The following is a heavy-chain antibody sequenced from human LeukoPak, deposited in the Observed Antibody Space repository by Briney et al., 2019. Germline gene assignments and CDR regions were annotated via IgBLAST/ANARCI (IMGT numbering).Heavy chain of an antibody. Sequence: ASVKVSCKASGYTFTSYGISWVRQAPGQGLEWMGWISAYNGNTNYAQKLQGRVTMTTDTSTSTAYMELRSLRSDDTAVYYCARDWRGYYDSSGYYYVGYFDYWGQGTLVTVSS. CDR3: ARDWRGYYDSSGYYYVGYFDY. V-gene: IGHV1-18*01. CDR2: ISAYNGNT. CDR1: GYTFTSYG. D-gene: IGHD3-22*01. J-gene: IGHJ4*02.